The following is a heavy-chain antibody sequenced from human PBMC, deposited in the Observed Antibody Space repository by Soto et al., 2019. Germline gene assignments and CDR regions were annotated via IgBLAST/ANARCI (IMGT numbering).Heavy chain of an antibody. Sequence: EVQLLESGGGLVQPGGSLRLSCAAPGFTFSNYAMNWVRQAPGKGLEWVSVISGSGGSTYYADSVKGRVTISRDNSKNTLYLQMNSLRRGDTAVYYCAKRSRGWYFDYWGQGTLVTVSS. V-gene: IGHV3-23*01. CDR3: AKRSRGWYFDY. J-gene: IGHJ4*02. CDR2: ISGSGGST. CDR1: GFTFSNYA. D-gene: IGHD6-19*01.